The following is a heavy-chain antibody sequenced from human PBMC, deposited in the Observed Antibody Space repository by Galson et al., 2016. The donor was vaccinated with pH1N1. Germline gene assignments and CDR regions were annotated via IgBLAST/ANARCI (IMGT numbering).Heavy chain of an antibody. CDR3: ASRDFLEY. J-gene: IGHJ1*01. CDR1: GYSVTRYY. V-gene: IGHV1-46*01. Sequence: SVKVSCKAAGYSVTRYYMHWVRQAPGQGLEGMGIIDPSDGTTTYSEKFQGRISLTRDTSTNSVYMELTTLRPDDSATNFCASRDFLEYWGQGTLVTVSS. CDR2: IDPSDGTT. D-gene: IGHD2/OR15-2a*01.